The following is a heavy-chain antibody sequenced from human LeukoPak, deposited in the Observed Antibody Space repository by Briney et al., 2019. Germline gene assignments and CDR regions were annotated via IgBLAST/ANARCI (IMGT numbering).Heavy chain of an antibody. CDR3: ARHRAVRARYYYYMDV. V-gene: IGHV4-59*08. CDR2: IYNSGST. CDR1: GGSISSYY. Sequence: SETLSLTCTVSGGSISSYYWSWIRQPPGKGLEWIGYIYNSGSTNYNPSLKSRVTISVDTSKNQSSLKLSSVTAADTAVYYCARHRAVRARYYYYMDVWGKGTTVTISS. D-gene: IGHD2-2*01. J-gene: IGHJ6*03.